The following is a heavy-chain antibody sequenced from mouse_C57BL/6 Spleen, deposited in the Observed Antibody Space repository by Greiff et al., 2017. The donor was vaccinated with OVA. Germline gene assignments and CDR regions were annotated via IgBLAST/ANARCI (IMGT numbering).Heavy chain of an antibody. Sequence: QVQLQQPGAELVKPGASVKMSCKASGYTFTSYWITWVKQRPGQGLEWIGDIYPGSGSTNYNEKFKSKATLTVDTSSSTAYMQLSSLTSEDSAVYYCATGHVDYPYAMDYWGQGTSVTVSS. J-gene: IGHJ4*01. CDR1: GYTFTSYW. D-gene: IGHD2-4*01. CDR3: ATGHVDYPYAMDY. CDR2: IYPGSGST. V-gene: IGHV1-55*01.